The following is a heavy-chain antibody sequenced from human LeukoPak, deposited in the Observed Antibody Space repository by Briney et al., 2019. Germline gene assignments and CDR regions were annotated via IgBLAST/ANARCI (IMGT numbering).Heavy chain of an antibody. J-gene: IGHJ4*02. V-gene: IGHV3-30*02. CDR3: ARDPGIAVAGRGGDY. CDR1: GFTFSSYG. Sequence: GGSLRLSCAASGFTFSSYGMHWVRQAPGKGLGWVAFIRYDGSNKYYADSVKGRFTISRDNAKNSLYLQMNSLRAEDTAVYYCARDPGIAVAGRGGDYWGQGTLVTVSS. D-gene: IGHD6-19*01. CDR2: IRYDGSNK.